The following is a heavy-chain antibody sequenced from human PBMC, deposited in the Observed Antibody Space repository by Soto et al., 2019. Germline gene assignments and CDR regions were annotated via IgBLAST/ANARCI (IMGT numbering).Heavy chain of an antibody. Sequence: QVQLVQSGAEVRKPGASVNISCWASGFTFGDNLINWVRQVPGQSLEWMGWINPDNGKTKYSQTFKGRVTTSTHSPASITDLKVPDLTSDDAAVYYFAAAILSFGPRANEAFDFWGQGTLVTVSS. V-gene: IGHV1-3*01. CDR3: AAAILSFGPRANEAFDF. D-gene: IGHD3-16*01. CDR2: INPDNGKT. CDR1: GFTFGDNL. J-gene: IGHJ4*01.